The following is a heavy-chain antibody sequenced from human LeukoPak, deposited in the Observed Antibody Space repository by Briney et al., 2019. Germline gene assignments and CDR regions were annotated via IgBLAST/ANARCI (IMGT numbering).Heavy chain of an antibody. Sequence: SETLSLTCTVSGGSISSYYWSWIRQPPGKGLEWIGEINHSGSTNYNPSLKSRVTISVDTSKNQFSLKLSSVTAADTAVYYCARGQIQNCTNGVCYTVLFDYWGQGTLVTVSS. V-gene: IGHV4-34*01. CDR1: GGSISSYY. CDR3: ARGQIQNCTNGVCYTVLFDY. CDR2: INHSGST. D-gene: IGHD2-8*01. J-gene: IGHJ4*02.